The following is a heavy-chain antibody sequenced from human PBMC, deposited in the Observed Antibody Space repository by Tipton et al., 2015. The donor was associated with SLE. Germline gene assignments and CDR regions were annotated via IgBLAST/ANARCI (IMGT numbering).Heavy chain of an antibody. D-gene: IGHD1-26*01. J-gene: IGHJ6*03. Sequence: TLSLTCTVSGGSISSYYWSWIRQPPGKGLEWIGSIYYSGSTNYNPSLKSRVTISVDTSMNQFSLKLSSVTAADSAVYYCARRGSYPDYCYYDMDVWGKGTTVSVSS. V-gene: IGHV4-59*07. CDR2: IYYSGST. CDR1: GGSISSYY. CDR3: ARRGSYPDYCYYDMDV.